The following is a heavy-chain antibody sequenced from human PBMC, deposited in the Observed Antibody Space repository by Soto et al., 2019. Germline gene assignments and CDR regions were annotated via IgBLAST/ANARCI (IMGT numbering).Heavy chain of an antibody. J-gene: IGHJ5*02. CDR3: ARSITMIVVVIANNWFDP. CDR2: IYYSGST. D-gene: IGHD3-22*01. Sequence: SETLSLTCTVSGGSISSSSYYWGWIRQPPGKGLEWIGSIYYSGSTYYNPSLKSRVTISVDTSKNQFSLELSSVTAADTAVYYCARSITMIVVVIANNWFDPWGQGTLVTVSS. CDR1: GGSISSSSYY. V-gene: IGHV4-39*01.